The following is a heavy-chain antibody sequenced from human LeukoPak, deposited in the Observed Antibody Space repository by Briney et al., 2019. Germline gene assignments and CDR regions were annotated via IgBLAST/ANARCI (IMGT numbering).Heavy chain of an antibody. V-gene: IGHV3-23*01. CDR2: ISGSGGST. J-gene: IGHJ4*02. Sequence: GGSLRLSCAASGFTFSSYAMSWVRQAPGKGLEWVSAISGSGGSTYYADSVKGRFAISRDNSKNTLYLQMNSLRAEDTAVYYCAKSWLVRDYFDYWGQGTLVTVSS. CDR1: GFTFSSYA. CDR3: AKSWLVRDYFDY. D-gene: IGHD6-19*01.